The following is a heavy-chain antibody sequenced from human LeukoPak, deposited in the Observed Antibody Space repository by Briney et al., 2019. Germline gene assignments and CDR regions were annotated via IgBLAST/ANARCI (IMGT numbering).Heavy chain of an antibody. CDR2: ITGSGDNT. CDR3: AKMQGYFDL. V-gene: IGHV3-23*01. J-gene: IGHJ2*01. CDR1: GFTFTSQG. Sequence: GGSLRLSCAASGFTFTSQGMAWVRQAPAKGLEWVSAITGSGDNTYYADSVKGRFTISRNNSKNTLYLQMDSLSAEDTAVYYCAKMQGYFDLWGRGTLVTVSS.